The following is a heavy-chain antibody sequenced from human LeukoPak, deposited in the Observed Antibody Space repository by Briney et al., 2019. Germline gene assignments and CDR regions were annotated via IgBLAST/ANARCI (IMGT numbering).Heavy chain of an antibody. V-gene: IGHV4-4*07. CDR1: GGSISSYY. J-gene: IGHJ6*02. Sequence: SETLSLTCTVSGGSISSYYWSWIRQPAGKGLEWIGRIYTSGSTNYNPSLKSRVSISVDTSKNQFSLKLSSVTAADTAVYYCARTGKNWETGYGMDVWGQGTTVTVSS. CDR3: ARTGKNWETGYGMDV. CDR2: IYTSGST. D-gene: IGHD7-27*01.